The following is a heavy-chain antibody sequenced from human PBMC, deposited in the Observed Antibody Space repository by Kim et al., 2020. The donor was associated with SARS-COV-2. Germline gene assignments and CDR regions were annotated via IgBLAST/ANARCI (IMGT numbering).Heavy chain of an antibody. CDR2: IYYSGST. J-gene: IGHJ4*02. Sequence: SETLSLTCTVSGGSISSSSYYWGWIRQPPGKGLEWIGSIYYSGSTYYNPSLKSRVTISVDTSKNQFSLKLSSVTAADTAVYYCARRGYCSSTSCHIEPGFDYWGQGTLVTVSS. CDR3: ARRGYCSSTSCHIEPGFDY. V-gene: IGHV4-39*01. D-gene: IGHD2-2*02. CDR1: GGSISSSSYY.